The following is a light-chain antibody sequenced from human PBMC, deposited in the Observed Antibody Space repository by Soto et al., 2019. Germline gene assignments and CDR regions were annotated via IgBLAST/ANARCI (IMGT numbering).Light chain of an antibody. CDR1: SSNIGSNY. Sequence: QSVLTQPPSASGTPGQRVTISCSGSSSNIGSNYVYWYQQLPGTAPKLLIYSNNQRPSGVPDRFSGSKSGTSASLAISGLRSEDEADYYCASWDDRLNGYVFGTGTKLTVL. V-gene: IGLV1-47*02. J-gene: IGLJ1*01. CDR2: SNN. CDR3: ASWDDRLNGYV.